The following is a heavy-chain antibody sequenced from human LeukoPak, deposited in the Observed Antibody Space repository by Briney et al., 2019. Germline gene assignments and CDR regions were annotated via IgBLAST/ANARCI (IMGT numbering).Heavy chain of an antibody. D-gene: IGHD3-16*01. J-gene: IGHJ6*02. CDR1: GFTFDDYG. Sequence: GGSLRLSCAASGFTFDDYGMSWVRQAPGKGLEWVSGINWNGGSTGYADSVKGRFTIPRDNAKNSLYLQMNSLRAEDTALYHCARAVGTFPYYYYYYGMDVWGQGTTVTVSS. V-gene: IGHV3-20*01. CDR3: ARAVGTFPYYYYYYGMDV. CDR2: INWNGGST.